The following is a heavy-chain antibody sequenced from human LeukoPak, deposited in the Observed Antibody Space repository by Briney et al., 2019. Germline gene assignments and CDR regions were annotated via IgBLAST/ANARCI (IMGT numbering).Heavy chain of an antibody. D-gene: IGHD2-15*01. CDR2: ISYHGSNK. Sequence: GGSLRLSCAASGFTFSSYGMYWVRQAPGKGLEWVAVISYHGSNKYYADSVKGRFTISRDNSKNTLYLQMNSLRGEDTAVYYCARPLSLGYCSGGSCYGRGAWFDRWGQGTLVTVSS. CDR3: ARPLSLGYCSGGSCYGRGAWFDR. J-gene: IGHJ5*02. CDR1: GFTFSSYG. V-gene: IGHV3-30*03.